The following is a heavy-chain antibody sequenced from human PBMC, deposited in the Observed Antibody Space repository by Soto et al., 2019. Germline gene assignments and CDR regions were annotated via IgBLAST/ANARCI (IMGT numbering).Heavy chain of an antibody. CDR2: IHYSGNT. CDR3: ARTPGGAPSDYYFDF. V-gene: IGHV4-31*03. J-gene: IGHJ4*02. CDR1: GGAINSGDYY. D-gene: IGHD4-17*01. Sequence: QVQLQESGPRLVKPSATLSLTCTVSGGAINSGDYYWTWIRHHPGEGLEWIGYIHYSGNTYYDPSLKSRLTISVDTSKNQVSLRLDAVTAADTAIYYCARTPGGAPSDYYFDFWGLGTLVTVSS.